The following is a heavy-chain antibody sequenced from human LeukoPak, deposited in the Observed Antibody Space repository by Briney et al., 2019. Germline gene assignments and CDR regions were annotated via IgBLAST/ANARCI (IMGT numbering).Heavy chain of an antibody. CDR1: GGTFSSYA. D-gene: IGHD2-15*01. Sequence: SVKVSCKASGGTFSSYAISWVRQAPGQGLEWMGRIIPIFGIANHAQKFQGRVTITADKSTSTAYMELSSLRSEDTAVYYCARDRGVVVVAAGYYFDYWGQGTLVTVSS. V-gene: IGHV1-69*04. CDR3: ARDRGVVVVAAGYYFDY. J-gene: IGHJ4*02. CDR2: IIPIFGIA.